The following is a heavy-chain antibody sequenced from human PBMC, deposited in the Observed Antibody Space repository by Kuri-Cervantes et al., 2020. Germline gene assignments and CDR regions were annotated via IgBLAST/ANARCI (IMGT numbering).Heavy chain of an antibody. V-gene: IGHV3-30*04. Sequence: LSLTCAASGFTFSSYAMHWVRQAPGKGLEWVAVISYDGSNKYYADSVKGRFTISRDNSKNTLYLQMNSLRAEDTAVYYCARDEGGISLAIGMDVWGQGTTVTVSS. D-gene: IGHD2-2*02. J-gene: IGHJ6*02. CDR3: ARDEGGISLAIGMDV. CDR2: ISYDGSNK. CDR1: GFTFSSYA.